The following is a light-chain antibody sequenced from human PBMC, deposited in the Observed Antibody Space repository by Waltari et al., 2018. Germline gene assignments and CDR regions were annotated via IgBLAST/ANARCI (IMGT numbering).Light chain of an antibody. J-gene: IGLJ3*02. Sequence: QSALTQPASVSGSPGQSITISCTGTSSDVGTYNSVSWYQDHPGQGPKVIIYDVSDRPSGVPARFSGSKSGNTASLTISGLQAEDEADYYCSSQSSDDVVLFGGGTKVTVL. V-gene: IGLV2-14*03. CDR1: SSDVGTYNS. CDR3: SSQSSDDVVL. CDR2: DVS.